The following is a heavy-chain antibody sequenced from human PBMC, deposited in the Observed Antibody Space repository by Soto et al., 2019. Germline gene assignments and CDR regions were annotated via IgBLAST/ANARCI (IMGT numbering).Heavy chain of an antibody. CDR2: ISWNSGSI. CDR1: GFTFDDYA. J-gene: IGHJ4*02. CDR3: AARLLQTTVTAREY. V-gene: IGHV3-9*01. D-gene: IGHD4-17*01. Sequence: EVQLVESGGGLVQPGRSLRLSCAASGFTFDDYAMHWVRQAPGKGLEWVSGISWNSGSIGYADSVKGRFTISRDNAKNSLYLQMNSLRAGDTALYYCAARLLQTTVTAREYWGQGTLVTVSS.